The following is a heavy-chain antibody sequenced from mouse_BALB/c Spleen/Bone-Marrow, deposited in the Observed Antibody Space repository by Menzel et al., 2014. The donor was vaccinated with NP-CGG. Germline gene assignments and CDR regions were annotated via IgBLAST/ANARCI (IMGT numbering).Heavy chain of an antibody. CDR3: ARGLLRYFAMDY. CDR2: IWAGGST. CDR1: GVSLTSYG. V-gene: IGHV2-9*02. J-gene: IGHJ4*01. Sequence: QVQLKDSGPGLVAPSQSLSITCTVSGVSLTSYGVHWVRQPPGKGLEWLGVIWAGGSTNYNSALMSRLSISKDNSKSQVFLKMNSLQTDDTAMYYCARGLLRYFAMDYWRQGTSVTVSS. D-gene: IGHD1-1*01.